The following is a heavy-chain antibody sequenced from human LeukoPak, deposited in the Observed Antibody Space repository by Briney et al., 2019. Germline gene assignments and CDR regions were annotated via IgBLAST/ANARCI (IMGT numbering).Heavy chain of an antibody. CDR2: INTGNGNT. Sequence: ASVKVSCKASGYIFTSYPIHWVRQAPGQRLEWMGWINTGNGNTKYSQKFEGRVTVTRDTSATAAYMELSSLRSEDTAVYYCARDRAMADYWGQGTLVTVSS. D-gene: IGHD5-18*01. V-gene: IGHV1-3*04. CDR3: ARDRAMADY. CDR1: GYIFTSYP. J-gene: IGHJ4*02.